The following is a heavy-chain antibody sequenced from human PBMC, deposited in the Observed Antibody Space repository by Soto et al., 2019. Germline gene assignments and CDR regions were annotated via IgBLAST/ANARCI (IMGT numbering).Heavy chain of an antibody. D-gene: IGHD2-15*01. CDR2: IYSGGNT. J-gene: IGHJ6*02. V-gene: IGHV3-53*01. CDR1: ELTVSRNY. Sequence: EMPLVESGGGLIQPGGSLRLSCAASELTVSRNYMSWVRQAPGKGLEWVSVIYSGGNTYYADSVKGRFTISRDNSKNTMYLQMHNLRAEDTAVYYCARAVALRLYGMDVWGRGTTVTVSS. CDR3: ARAVALRLYGMDV.